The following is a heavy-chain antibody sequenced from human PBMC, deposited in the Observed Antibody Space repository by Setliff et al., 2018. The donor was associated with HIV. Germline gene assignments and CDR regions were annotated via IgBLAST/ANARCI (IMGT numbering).Heavy chain of an antibody. J-gene: IGHJ3*02. CDR1: GFTFGSYA. CDR3: ARAFGYYDFWSGYSGDEFDI. Sequence: PGGSLRLSCVVSGFTFGSYAMHWVRQAPGKGLEWVAVISYDGSDIYYADSVKGRFTISRENSKNTLYLQMNSLRPEDTAVYYCARAFGYYDFWSGYSGDEFDIWGQGTTVTVSS. D-gene: IGHD3-3*01. V-gene: IGHV3-30*04. CDR2: ISYDGSDI.